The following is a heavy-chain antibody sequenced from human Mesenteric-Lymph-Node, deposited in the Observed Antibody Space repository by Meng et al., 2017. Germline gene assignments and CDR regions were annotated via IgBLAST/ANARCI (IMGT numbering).Heavy chain of an antibody. CDR2: INHSGRT. J-gene: IGHJ5*02. CDR3: ARHYCAPAYNWFGP. V-gene: IGHV4-34*01. CDR1: AWAFSVYN. Sequence: HAQVQRWGPGRGERSQALAINRVVIAWAFSVYNGDVNRQPTATGLELNGDINHSGRTNYNPALKRRVPISLDTSKNHFSHNLSSVKAADTNVYYCARHYCAPAYNWFGPWGQGTLVTVSS. D-gene: IGHD4-17*01.